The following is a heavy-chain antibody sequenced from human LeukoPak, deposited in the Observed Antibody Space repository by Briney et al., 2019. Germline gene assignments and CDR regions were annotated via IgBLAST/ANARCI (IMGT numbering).Heavy chain of an antibody. V-gene: IGHV4-59*01. CDR3: ARSRLHPIIFDY. J-gene: IGHJ4*02. CDR1: GGSISTYF. CDR2: VFYSGST. Sequence: SETLSLTCTVSGGSISTYFWSWIRQPPGKGLEWIGYVFYSGSTNYNPSLKSRVTISVDTSKNQFSLKLTSVTAADTAVYYCARSRLHPIIFDYWGQGTLVTVSS. D-gene: IGHD5-24*01.